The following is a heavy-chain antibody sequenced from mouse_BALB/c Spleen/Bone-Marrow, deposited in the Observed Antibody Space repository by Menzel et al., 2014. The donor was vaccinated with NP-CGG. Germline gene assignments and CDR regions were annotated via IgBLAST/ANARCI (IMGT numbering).Heavy chain of an antibody. J-gene: IGHJ4*01. CDR2: IWGDGST. V-gene: IGHV2-6-7*01. D-gene: IGHD2-4*01. CDR3: ARDSFLITRALDY. Sequence: VQGVESGPGLVAPSQSLSITCTVSGFSLTGYGVSWVRQPPGKGLEWLGTIWGDGSTDYNSALKSRLSISKDNSKSQVFLKMNSLQTDDTARYYCARDSFLITRALDYWGQGTSVTVSS. CDR1: GFSLTGYG.